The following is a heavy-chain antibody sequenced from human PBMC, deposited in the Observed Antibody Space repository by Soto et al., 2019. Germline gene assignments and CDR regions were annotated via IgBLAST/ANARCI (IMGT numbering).Heavy chain of an antibody. CDR1: GGTFSSYA. J-gene: IGHJ6*02. D-gene: IGHD2-15*01. CDR3: ARHSCCSTPNYYYGMDV. CDR2: IIPIFGTA. V-gene: IGHV1-69*12. Sequence: QVQLVQSGAEVKKPGSSVKVSCKACGGTFSSYAISWVRQAPGQGLEWMGGIIPIFGTANYAQKFQGRVTITADESTSTAYMELSSLRSEDTAVYYCARHSCCSTPNYYYGMDVWGQWTKVTVSS.